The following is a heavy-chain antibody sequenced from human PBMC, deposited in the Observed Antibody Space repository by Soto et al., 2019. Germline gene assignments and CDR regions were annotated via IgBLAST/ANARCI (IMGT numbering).Heavy chain of an antibody. CDR1: GFTFSNHA. Sequence: EVKLLESGGGLVQPGGSLRLSCAASGFTFSNHAMSWVRQAPGKGLEWVSAISGSGGTTYYTDSVKGRFTFSRDNSKNTLYLQMNSLRAEDTAVYYCAKTANGWFSAFDIWGQGTMVTVSS. CDR3: AKTANGWFSAFDI. V-gene: IGHV3-23*01. CDR2: ISGSGGTT. J-gene: IGHJ3*02. D-gene: IGHD6-19*01.